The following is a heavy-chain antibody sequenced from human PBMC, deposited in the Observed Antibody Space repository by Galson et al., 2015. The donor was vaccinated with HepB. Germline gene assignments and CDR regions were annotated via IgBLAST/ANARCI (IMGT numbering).Heavy chain of an antibody. D-gene: IGHD5-24*01. J-gene: IGHJ6*02. Sequence: QSGAEVKKPGESLKISCKGSGYSFTSYWIGWVRQMPGKGLEWMGIIYPGDSDTRYSPSFQGQVTISADKSISTGYLQWSSLKASDTAMYYCASSEESRDGYNLLGYGMDVWGQGTTVTVSS. CDR2: IYPGDSDT. CDR3: ASSEESRDGYNLLGYGMDV. CDR1: GYSFTSYW. V-gene: IGHV5-51*01.